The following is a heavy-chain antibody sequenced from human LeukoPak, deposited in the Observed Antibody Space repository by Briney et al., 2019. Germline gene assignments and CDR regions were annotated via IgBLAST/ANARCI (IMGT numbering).Heavy chain of an antibody. V-gene: IGHV1-8*01. CDR3: AREADILTGYYIGHGWFDP. J-gene: IGHJ5*02. Sequence: ASVKVSCKASGYTFTSYDINWARQATGQGLEWMGWMNPNSGNTGYAQKFQGRVTMTRNTSISTAYMELSSLRSEDTAVYYCAREADILTGYYIGHGWFDPWGQGTLVTVSS. D-gene: IGHD3-9*01. CDR1: GYTFTSYD. CDR2: MNPNSGNT.